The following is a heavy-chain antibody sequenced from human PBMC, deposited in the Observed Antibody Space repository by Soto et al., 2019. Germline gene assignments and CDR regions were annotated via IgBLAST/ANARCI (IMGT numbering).Heavy chain of an antibody. J-gene: IGHJ3*02. Sequence: ASVKVSCKASGYTFSAYGIHWVRQAPGERLEWMGWINTGNGKTKYSQKFQGRVTITRDTSANTAYMELSSLRSEDTAVYYCARFDGSLGAFDIWGQGTMITVSS. CDR3: ARFDGSLGAFDI. CDR2: INTGNGKT. V-gene: IGHV1-3*04. CDR1: GYTFSAYG.